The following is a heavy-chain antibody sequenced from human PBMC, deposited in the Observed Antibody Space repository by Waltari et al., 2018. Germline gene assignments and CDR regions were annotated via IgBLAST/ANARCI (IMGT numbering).Heavy chain of an antibody. V-gene: IGHV3-15*01. J-gene: IGHJ4*01. Sequence: EVQMVESGGGLVKPGDDLRLSCAASGFPFTPAWLTWVRQAPGKGLEWVGRIKSKSDGAITDFAAPVRGRFSISRDDSQNMVFLQMNSLRTEDTAVYYCTTLDAPWGGWGHGTLVTVSS. CDR2: IKSKSDGAIT. D-gene: IGHD7-27*01. CDR1: GFPFTPAW. CDR3: TTLDAPWGG.